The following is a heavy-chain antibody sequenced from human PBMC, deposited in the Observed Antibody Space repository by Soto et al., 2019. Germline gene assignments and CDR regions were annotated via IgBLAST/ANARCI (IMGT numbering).Heavy chain of an antibody. V-gene: IGHV4-31*03. CDR3: AREGGLLNYYYMDV. D-gene: IGHD3-16*01. CDR2: IYYSGSA. Sequence: QVQLQESGPGLVKPSQTLSLTCTVSGGSISSGGYYWSWIRQHPGKGLEWIGYIYYSGSAYYNPSLKSRVTISVDTSKNQFSLKLSSVTAADTAVYYCAREGGLLNYYYMDVWGKGTTVTVSS. J-gene: IGHJ6*03. CDR1: GGSISSGGYY.